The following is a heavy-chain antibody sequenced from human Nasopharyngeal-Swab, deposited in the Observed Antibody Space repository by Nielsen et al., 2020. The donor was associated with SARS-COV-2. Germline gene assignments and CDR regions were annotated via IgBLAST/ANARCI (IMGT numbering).Heavy chain of an antibody. D-gene: IGHD3-9*01. CDR3: ARIELRYFDGVVSNGWFDP. J-gene: IGHJ5*02. V-gene: IGHV4-61*01. Sequence: SETLSLTCTVSGGSVNSGSHYWSWIRQPPGKGLEWIAYIYYSGNTNYNPSLKSRVTISIDTSKNQFSLKLSSVTAADTAVYYCARIELRYFDGVVSNGWFDPWGQGTLVTVSS. CDR1: GGSVNSGSHY. CDR2: IYYSGNT.